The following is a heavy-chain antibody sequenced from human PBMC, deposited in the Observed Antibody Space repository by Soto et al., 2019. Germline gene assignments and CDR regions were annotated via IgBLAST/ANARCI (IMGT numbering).Heavy chain of an antibody. CDR3: AREVGYGSGSYEV. CDR2: IYYSGST. V-gene: IGHV4-30-4*01. Sequence: PSETLSLTCTVSGGSISSGDYYWSWIRQPPGKGLEWIGYIYYSGSTYYNPSLKSRVTISVDTPKNQFSLKLSSVTAADTAVYYCAREVGYGSGSYEVWGQGTLVTVSS. D-gene: IGHD3-10*01. J-gene: IGHJ1*01. CDR1: GGSISSGDYY.